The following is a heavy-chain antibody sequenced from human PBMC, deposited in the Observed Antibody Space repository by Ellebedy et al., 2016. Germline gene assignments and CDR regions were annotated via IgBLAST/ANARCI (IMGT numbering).Heavy chain of an antibody. Sequence: SETPSLTXAVSGASITSVDYYWSWIRQSPGKGLEWLAYIHYSGSAYYNPSLRSQLTMSIDISKSQFSLRLASVTAADTAVYYCARVDSSGNWFFDIWGRGTLVTVSS. J-gene: IGHJ2*01. D-gene: IGHD3-10*01. CDR1: GASITSVDYY. CDR3: ARVDSSGNWFFDI. V-gene: IGHV4-30-4*01. CDR2: IHYSGSA.